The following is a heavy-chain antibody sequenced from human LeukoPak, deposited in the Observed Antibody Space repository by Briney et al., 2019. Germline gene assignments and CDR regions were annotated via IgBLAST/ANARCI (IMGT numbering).Heavy chain of an antibody. J-gene: IGHJ4*02. CDR2: ISSSSSYI. V-gene: IGHV3-21*01. D-gene: IGHD5-18*01. CDR1: GFTFSSYS. CDR3: AREGIGIQLWLEARPTGPFDY. Sequence: GGSLRLSCAASGFTFSSYSMNWVRQAPGKGLEWVSSISSSSSYIYYADSVKGRFTISRDNAKNSLYLQMNSLRAEDTAVYYCAREGIGIQLWLEARPTGPFDYWGQGTLVTVSS.